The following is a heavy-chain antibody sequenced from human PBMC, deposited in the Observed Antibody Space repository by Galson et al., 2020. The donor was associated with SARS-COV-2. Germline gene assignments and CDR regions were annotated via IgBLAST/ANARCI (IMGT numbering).Heavy chain of an antibody. D-gene: IGHD2-8*01. CDR3: ARHTNNDDYFDY. J-gene: IGHJ4*02. CDR1: GFSLSTSGMC. CDR2: IDWGDDK. V-gene: IGHV2-70*11. Sequence: VSGPTLVKPTQTLTLTCTFSGFSLSTSGMCVSWIRQPPGKALEWLARIDWGDDKYYSPSLKTRLTISKDTSKNQVVLTMTTMDPVDTATYYCARHTNNDDYFDYWGQGTLVTVSS.